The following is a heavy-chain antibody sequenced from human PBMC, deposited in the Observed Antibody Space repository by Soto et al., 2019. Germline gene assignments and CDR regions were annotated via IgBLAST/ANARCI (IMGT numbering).Heavy chain of an antibody. CDR1: GFTFSNYG. Sequence: PGGSLRLSCEASGFTFSNYGMHWVRQPPGKGLEWVAIIWYDGGKKDYADSAKGRFTISRDNSKNTLYLQMNSLRGEDTAVYYCVRDSGVGATVRIDYSGQGTQVTGSS. J-gene: IGHJ4*02. D-gene: IGHD1-26*01. CDR2: IWYDGGKK. CDR3: VRDSGVGATVRIDY. V-gene: IGHV3-33*01.